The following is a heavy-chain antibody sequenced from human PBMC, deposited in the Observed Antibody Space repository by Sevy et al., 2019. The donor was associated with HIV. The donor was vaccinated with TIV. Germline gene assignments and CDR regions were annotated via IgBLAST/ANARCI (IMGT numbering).Heavy chain of an antibody. Sequence: GGSLRLSCEASGFTFSKYSMSWVRQAPGKGLEWVSTFSFGCGRINYADSVKGRFTISRDDSKNTLYLQINSLRADDTAVYYCAREWCTKPHDYWGQGTSVPVSS. J-gene: IGHJ4*02. CDR2: FSFGCGRI. CDR3: AREWCTKPHDY. CDR1: GFTFSKYS. V-gene: IGHV3-23*01. D-gene: IGHD2-15*01.